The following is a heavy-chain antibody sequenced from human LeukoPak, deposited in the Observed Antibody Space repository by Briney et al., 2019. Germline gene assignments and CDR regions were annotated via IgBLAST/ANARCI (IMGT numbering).Heavy chain of an antibody. J-gene: IGHJ5*02. Sequence: PSETLSLTCTVSGGSISSYYWSWIRQPPGKGLEWIGYIYYSGSTNYNPSLKSRVTISVDTSKNQFSLKLSSVTAADTAVYYCARDNGSGLIWFDPWGQGTLVTASS. D-gene: IGHD3-22*01. CDR1: GGSISSYY. CDR2: IYYSGST. CDR3: ARDNGSGLIWFDP. V-gene: IGHV4-59*01.